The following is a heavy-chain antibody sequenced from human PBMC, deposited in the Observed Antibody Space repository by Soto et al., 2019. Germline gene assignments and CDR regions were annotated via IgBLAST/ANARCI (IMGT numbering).Heavy chain of an antibody. CDR2: IIPIFGTA. CDR1: GGTFTSYA. CDR3: ATDGGPGSGYYPYWFDL. D-gene: IGHD3-22*01. Sequence: QVQLVQSGAEVKKPGSSVKVSCNASGGTFTSYAISWVRQAPGQGLEWMREIIPIFGTANYAQKFQGRVTITGNESTSKAYIELSSRRSEDPAVYYWATDGGPGSGYYPYWFDLWGQGTLVTVSS. V-gene: IGHV1-69*12. J-gene: IGHJ5*02.